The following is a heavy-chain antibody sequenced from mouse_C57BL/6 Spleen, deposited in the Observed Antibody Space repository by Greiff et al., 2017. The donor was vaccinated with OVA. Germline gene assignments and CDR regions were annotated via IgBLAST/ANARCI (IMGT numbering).Heavy chain of an antibody. CDR2: ISDGGSYT. V-gene: IGHV5-4*01. D-gene: IGHD2-1*01. CDR1: GFTFSSYA. CDR3: AREGGNYVNFDY. Sequence: EVMLVESGGGLVKPGGSLKLSCAASGFTFSSYAMSWVRQTPEKRLEWVATISDGGSYTYYPDNVKGRFTISRDNAKNNLYLQMSHLKSEDTAMYYCAREGGNYVNFDYWGQGTTLTVSS. J-gene: IGHJ2*01.